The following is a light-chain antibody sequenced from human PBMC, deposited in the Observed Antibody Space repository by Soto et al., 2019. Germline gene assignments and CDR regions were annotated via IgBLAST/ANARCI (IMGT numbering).Light chain of an antibody. CDR3: QQYNSYSKT. CDR2: DAS. J-gene: IGKJ1*01. CDR1: QTISSW. Sequence: DIQMTQSPSTLSASLGDRVPITCRASQTISSWLAWYQQKPGKAPKLLIYDASSLESGVPSRFGGSGSGTEFTLTISSLQPDDFATYYCQQYNSYSKTFGRGTKVDI. V-gene: IGKV1-5*01.